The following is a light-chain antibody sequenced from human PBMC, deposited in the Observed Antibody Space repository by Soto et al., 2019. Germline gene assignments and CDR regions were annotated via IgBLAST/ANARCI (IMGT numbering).Light chain of an antibody. Sequence: VLTQSPATLSLAPGERGGRSLAASESVSSNQLAWYQQKPGLAPRLLIYDASSRASGIPERFSGSGSGTGFSLTISSLEPEDSAVYYCQQYGSSPITFGQGTRLEI. CDR1: ESVSSNQ. CDR2: DAS. V-gene: IGKV3D-20*01. J-gene: IGKJ5*01. CDR3: QQYGSSPIT.